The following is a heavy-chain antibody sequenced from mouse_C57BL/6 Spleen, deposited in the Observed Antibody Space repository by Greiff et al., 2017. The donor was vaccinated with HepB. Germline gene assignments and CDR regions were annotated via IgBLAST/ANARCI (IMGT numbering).Heavy chain of an antibody. D-gene: IGHD1-1*01. J-gene: IGHJ3*01. V-gene: IGHV1-64*01. CDR2: IHPNSGST. CDR1: GYTFTSYW. Sequence: LQQPGAELVKPGASVKLSCKASGYTFTSYWMHWVKQRPGQGLEWIGMIHPNSGSTNYNEKFKSKATLTVDKSSSTAYMQLSSLTSEDSAVYYCANYYGSSYAWFAYWGQGTLVTVSA. CDR3: ANYYGSSYAWFAY.